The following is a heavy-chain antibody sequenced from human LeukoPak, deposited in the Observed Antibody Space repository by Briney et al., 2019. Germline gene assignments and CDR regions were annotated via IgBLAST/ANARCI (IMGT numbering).Heavy chain of an antibody. Sequence: ASVKVSCKASGYTFTSYDINWVRQATGQGLEWMGWMNPNSGNTGYAQKFQGRVTITRNTSISTAYMELSSLRSEDTAVYYCARDGAVGIVGADDAFDIWGQGTMVTVSS. J-gene: IGHJ3*02. D-gene: IGHD1-26*01. CDR3: ARDGAVGIVGADDAFDI. V-gene: IGHV1-8*03. CDR1: GYTFTSYD. CDR2: MNPNSGNT.